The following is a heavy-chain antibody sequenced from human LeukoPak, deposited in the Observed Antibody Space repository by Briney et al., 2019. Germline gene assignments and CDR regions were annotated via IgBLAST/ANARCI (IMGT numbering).Heavy chain of an antibody. CDR1: GGSIRSYY. D-gene: IGHD6-19*01. CDR3: AREPTSGWYDY. Sequence: SETLSLTCTVSGGSIRSYYWSWIRQPPGKGLEWIGYIYDNGNTNYNPSLKSRVTISVDTSKNRFSLKLSSVTAADTAVYYCAREPTSGWYDYWGQGTLVTASS. CDR2: IYDNGNT. V-gene: IGHV4-59*01. J-gene: IGHJ4*02.